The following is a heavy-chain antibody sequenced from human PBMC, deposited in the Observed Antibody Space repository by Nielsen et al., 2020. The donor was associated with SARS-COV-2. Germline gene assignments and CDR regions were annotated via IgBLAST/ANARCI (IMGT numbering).Heavy chain of an antibody. Sequence: GGSLRLSCVGPGFTVSFHHMSWVRQAPGRGLEWVSVLYRGGTIYYSESVKGRFTVSRDNSQNTLSLQMNSLRVDDAAVYYCARDVADDGRAAFDIWGQGTEVTVSS. CDR2: LYRGGTI. CDR1: GFTVSFHH. V-gene: IGHV3-53*01. CDR3: ARDVADDGRAAFDI. J-gene: IGHJ3*02. D-gene: IGHD3-22*01.